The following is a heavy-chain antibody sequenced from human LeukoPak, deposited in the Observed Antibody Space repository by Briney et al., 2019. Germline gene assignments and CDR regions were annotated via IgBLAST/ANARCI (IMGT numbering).Heavy chain of an antibody. CDR3: ARGPYSSSFYSNYMDV. CDR2: MNPNSGNT. J-gene: IGHJ6*03. D-gene: IGHD6-13*01. Sequence: ASVKVSCKASGYTFTSYDINWVRQATGQGLEWMGWMNPNSGNTGYAQKFQGRVTMTRNTSISTAYMELSSLRSEDTAVYYCARGPYSSSFYSNYMDVWAKGPRSPSP. CDR1: GYTFTSYD. V-gene: IGHV1-8*01.